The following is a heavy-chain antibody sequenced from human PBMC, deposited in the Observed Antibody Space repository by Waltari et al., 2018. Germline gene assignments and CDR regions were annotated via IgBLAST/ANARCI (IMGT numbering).Heavy chain of an antibody. CDR2: ISSSSSTI. D-gene: IGHD3-10*01. CDR3: ARNRRDYGSGSYRKIPGAFDY. J-gene: IGHJ4*02. Sequence: EVQLVESGGGLVQPGGSLRLSCAASGFTFSSYSMNWVRQAPGKGLEWVSYISSSSSTIYNADCVKGRFTISRDNAKKSLYLQMNSLRAEDTAVYYWARNRRDYGSGSYRKIPGAFDYWGQGTLVTVSS. CDR1: GFTFSSYS. V-gene: IGHV3-48*01.